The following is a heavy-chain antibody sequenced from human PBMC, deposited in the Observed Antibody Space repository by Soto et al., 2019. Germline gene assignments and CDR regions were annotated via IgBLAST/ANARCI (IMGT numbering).Heavy chain of an antibody. V-gene: IGHV4-39*01. CDR2: VYFVGNS. J-gene: IGHJ4*02. CDR3: VRFYGDYVKGVKRRYFDF. CDR1: GDSISSASYF. Sequence: QVQLQESGPGLVKPSETLSLTCTVSGDSISSASYFWGWIRQPPGKGLEWIGSVYFVGNSYYNPSLKRRVSIAVDASKNQFSLRLSSMTAADTGVYYCVRFYGDYVKGVKRRYFDFWGQGTLVTVSS. D-gene: IGHD4-17*01.